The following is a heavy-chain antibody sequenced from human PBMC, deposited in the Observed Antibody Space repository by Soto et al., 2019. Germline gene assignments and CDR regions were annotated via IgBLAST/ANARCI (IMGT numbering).Heavy chain of an antibody. CDR2: IKSKTDGGTT. CDR1: GFTFSNAW. CDR3: TTVPDYDILTGYYMYYYYYMDV. V-gene: IGHV3-15*01. D-gene: IGHD3-9*01. J-gene: IGHJ6*03. Sequence: GGSLRLSCAASGFTFSNAWMSWVRQAPGKGLEWVGRIKSKTDGGTTDYAAPVKGRFTISRDDSKNTLYLQMNSLKTEDTAVYYCTTVPDYDILTGYYMYYYYYMDVWGKWTTVTVSS.